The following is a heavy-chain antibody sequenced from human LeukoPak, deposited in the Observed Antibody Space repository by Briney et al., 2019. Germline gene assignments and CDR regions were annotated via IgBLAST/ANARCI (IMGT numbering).Heavy chain of an antibody. Sequence: HPGGSLRLSCAASGFTVSSNYMSWVRQAPGKGLECVSVIYSGGGAYYADSVKGRFTISRDNSKNTLYLQMNSLRAEDTAVYYCARGGYAHYYGMDVWGQGTTVTVSS. CDR1: GFTVSSNY. J-gene: IGHJ6*02. CDR3: ARGGYAHYYGMDV. D-gene: IGHD5-18*01. CDR2: IYSGGGA. V-gene: IGHV3-53*01.